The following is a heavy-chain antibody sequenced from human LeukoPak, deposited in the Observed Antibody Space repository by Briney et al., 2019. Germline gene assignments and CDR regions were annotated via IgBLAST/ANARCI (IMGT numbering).Heavy chain of an antibody. CDR3: AELGITMIGGV. CDR1: GFTFNNFG. V-gene: IGHV3-30*02. J-gene: IGHJ6*04. CDR2: IRYDGSNK. D-gene: IGHD3-10*02. Sequence: GGSLRLSCAASGFTFNNFGMHWVRQAPGKGLEWVASIRYDGSNKYYVDSVKGRFTISRDNSKNTLYLQMNSLRAEDTAVYYCAELGITMIGGVWGKGTTVTISS.